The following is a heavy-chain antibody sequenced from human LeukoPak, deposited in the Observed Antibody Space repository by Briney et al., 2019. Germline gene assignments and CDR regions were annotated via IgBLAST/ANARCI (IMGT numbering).Heavy chain of an antibody. CDR2: IYYSGST. CDR1: GGSINSYY. J-gene: IGHJ5*02. V-gene: IGHV4-59*12. Sequence: SETLSLTCTVSGGSINSYYWSWIRQPPGKGLEWIGYIYYSGSTNYNPSLKSRVTISVDTSKNQFSLKLSSVTAADTAVYYYARDASGSYLSWFDPWGQGTLVTVSS. D-gene: IGHD3-10*01. CDR3: ARDASGSYLSWFDP.